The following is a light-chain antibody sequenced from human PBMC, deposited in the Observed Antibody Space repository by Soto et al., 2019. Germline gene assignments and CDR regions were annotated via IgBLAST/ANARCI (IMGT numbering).Light chain of an antibody. CDR2: GAS. J-gene: IGKJ1*01. CDR1: QSVSSS. Sequence: EIVMAQSPSTLSVSPGERATLSCRARQSVSSSLAWFQQNPGQAPRLLIYGASTRATGIPARFSGSGSGTEFTLTISSLQSEDFAVYYCQQYNNWPWTFGQGTKVEIQ. CDR3: QQYNNWPWT. V-gene: IGKV3-15*01.